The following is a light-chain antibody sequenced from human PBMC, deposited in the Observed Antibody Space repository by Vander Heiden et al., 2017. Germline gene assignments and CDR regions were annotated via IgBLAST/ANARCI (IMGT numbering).Light chain of an antibody. CDR1: RSNIGAGND. Sequence: QSVLTQPPSVSGAPGQRVIISCTGSRSNIGAGNDAHWYQQVPGTAPKLLIYGNINRRSGVPERFSGSRSGTSASLAITGLQAEDEADYYCQSFDNSLGGYVFGTGTKVTVL. J-gene: IGLJ1*01. CDR2: GNI. V-gene: IGLV1-40*01. CDR3: QSFDNSLGGYV.